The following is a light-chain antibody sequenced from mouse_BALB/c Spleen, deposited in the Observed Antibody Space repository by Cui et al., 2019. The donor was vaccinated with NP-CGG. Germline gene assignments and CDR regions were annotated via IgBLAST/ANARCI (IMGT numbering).Light chain of an antibody. CDR3: ALWYSNHWM. CDR2: GTN. V-gene: IGLV1*01. Sequence: AVVSQESALTTPPGETVTLTCRSSTGAVTTSNYANWVQEKPEHLFTGLIGGTNNRAPGVPARFSGSLIGDKAALTITGAQTEDEAIYFCALWYSNHWMFGGGTKLTVL. J-gene: IGLJ1*01. CDR1: TGAVTTSNY.